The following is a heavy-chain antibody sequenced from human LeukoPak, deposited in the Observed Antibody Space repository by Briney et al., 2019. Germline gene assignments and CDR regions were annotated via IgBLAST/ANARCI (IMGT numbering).Heavy chain of an antibody. CDR2: ISGGGRTT. D-gene: IGHD5-18*01. J-gene: IGHJ4*02. V-gene: IGHV3-23*01. CDR1: GFVLTNHA. Sequence: GGSLRLSCEASGFVLTNHAVSWVRQAPGRGLEWVAVISGGGRTTEYADSVKGRFTVSRDISQNTVSLQMVSLRVEDTCIYYCAKNFMVKRYIDSWGQGTQVSVSS. CDR3: AKNFMVKRYIDS.